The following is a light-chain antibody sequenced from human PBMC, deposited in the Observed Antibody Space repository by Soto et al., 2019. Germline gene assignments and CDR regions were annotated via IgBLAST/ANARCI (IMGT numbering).Light chain of an antibody. V-gene: IGLV2-18*02. CDR1: SSDVGSYNR. CDR2: DVS. J-gene: IGLJ1*01. Sequence: QSVLTQPPSVSGSPGQSVAISCTGTSSDVGSYNRVSWYQQPPGTAPKLMIYDVSNRPSGVPDRFSGSKSGNTASLTISGLQAEGEADYYCSSYTTSSTYVFGTGTKSPS. CDR3: SSYTTSSTYV.